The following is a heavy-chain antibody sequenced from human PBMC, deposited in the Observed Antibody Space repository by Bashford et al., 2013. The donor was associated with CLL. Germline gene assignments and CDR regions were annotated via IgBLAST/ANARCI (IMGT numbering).Heavy chain of an antibody. CDR2: INPSGGST. D-gene: IGHD6-19*01. Sequence: ASVKVSCKASGYTFTSYYMHWVRQAPGQGLEWMGIINPSGGSTSYAQKFQGRVTMTRDTSTSTVYMELSSLRSEDTAVYYCAKSPPRGSSGWYYFDYWGQGTLVTVSS. CDR1: GYTFTSYY. CDR3: AKSPPRGSSGWYYFDY. V-gene: IGHV1-46*01. J-gene: IGHJ4*02.